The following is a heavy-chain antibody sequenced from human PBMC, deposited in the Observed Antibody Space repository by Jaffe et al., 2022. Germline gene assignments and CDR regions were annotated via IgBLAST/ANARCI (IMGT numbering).Heavy chain of an antibody. J-gene: IGHJ4*02. CDR3: ARGIAAAGTQTY. V-gene: IGHV3-48*03. CDR2: ISSSGSTI. Sequence: EVQLVESGGGLVQPGGSLRLSCAASGFTFSSYEMNWVRQAPGKGLEWVSYISSSGSTIYYADSVKGRFTISRDNAKNSLYLQMNSLRAEDTAVYYCARGIAAAGTQTYWGQGTLVTVSS. D-gene: IGHD6-13*01. CDR1: GFTFSSYE.